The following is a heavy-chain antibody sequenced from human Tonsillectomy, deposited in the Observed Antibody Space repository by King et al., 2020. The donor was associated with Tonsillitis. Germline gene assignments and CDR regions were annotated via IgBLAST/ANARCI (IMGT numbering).Heavy chain of an antibody. CDR2: IYYSGST. J-gene: IGHJ4*02. D-gene: IGHD1-26*01. Sequence: QLQESGPGLVKPSETLSLTCTVSGGSISSYYWNWIRQPPGKELEWIVYIYYSGSTNYNPSLKSRVTISVDTSQNQFSLKLTSVTAADTAVYYCARGGRDSGSPGRVDYWGQGTLVTVSS. CDR1: GGSISSYY. CDR3: ARGGRDSGSPGRVDY. V-gene: IGHV4-59*01.